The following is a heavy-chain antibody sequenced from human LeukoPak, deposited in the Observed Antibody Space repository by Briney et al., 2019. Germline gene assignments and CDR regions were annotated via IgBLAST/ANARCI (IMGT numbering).Heavy chain of an antibody. Sequence: ASVNVSCMASGYTFTSYDINWVRQATGQGLEWMGWMNPNSGNTGYAQKFQGRVTMTRNTSISTAYMELSSLRSEDTAVYYCARVDYGDYGGYYYYYMDVWGKGTTVTISS. V-gene: IGHV1-8*01. CDR3: ARVDYGDYGGYYYYYMDV. CDR1: GYTFTSYD. J-gene: IGHJ6*03. D-gene: IGHD4-17*01. CDR2: MNPNSGNT.